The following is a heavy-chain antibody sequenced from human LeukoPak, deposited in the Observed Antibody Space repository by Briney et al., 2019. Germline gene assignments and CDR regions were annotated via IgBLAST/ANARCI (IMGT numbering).Heavy chain of an antibody. Sequence: GGSLRLSCAASGFTFSNYWMSWVRQAPGKGLEWVADIKQDGSEKYYVDSVKGRFTISRDNAKNSLYLQMNSLRAEDTAVYYCARVQYYYDSSGTIYYFDYWGQGTLVTVSS. V-gene: IGHV3-7*01. CDR2: IKQDGSEK. D-gene: IGHD3-22*01. CDR3: ARVQYYYDSSGTIYYFDY. J-gene: IGHJ4*02. CDR1: GFTFSNYW.